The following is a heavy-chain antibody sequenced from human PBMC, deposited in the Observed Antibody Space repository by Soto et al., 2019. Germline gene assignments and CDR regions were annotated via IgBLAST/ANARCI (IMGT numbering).Heavy chain of an antibody. J-gene: IGHJ5*02. CDR3: APTYSTSWYFFEP. CDR1: GFSLSNAGLG. Sequence: SGPTLVNPTETLTLTCTVSGFSLSNAGLGVSWIRQPPGKALEWLAHIFSNDEKSYSTSLKSRLTISKDTSKSQVVLTMTNMDPVDTATYYCAPTYSTSWYFFEPWGQGTLVTVSS. D-gene: IGHD6-13*01. CDR2: IFSNDEK. V-gene: IGHV2-26*01.